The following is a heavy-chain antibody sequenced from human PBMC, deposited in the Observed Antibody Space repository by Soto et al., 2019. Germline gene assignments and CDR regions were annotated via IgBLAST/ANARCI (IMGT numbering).Heavy chain of an antibody. CDR2: ISTSSSYI. V-gene: IGHV3-21*01. CDR3: VRVGAVAVTRNFDF. D-gene: IGHD6-19*01. Sequence: GGSLRLSCAASGFTFSAYSMNWVRHAPGKGLEWVSAISTSSSYIYYADSVKGRFTISRDNAKKSLYLQMNKLTAADTAVYYCVRVGAVAVTRNFDFWGQGTLVTVSS. CDR1: GFTFSAYS. J-gene: IGHJ4*02.